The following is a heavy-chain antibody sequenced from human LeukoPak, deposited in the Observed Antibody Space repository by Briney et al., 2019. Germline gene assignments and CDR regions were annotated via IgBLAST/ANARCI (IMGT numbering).Heavy chain of an antibody. J-gene: IGHJ3*02. D-gene: IGHD6-19*01. CDR1: GFTFSSYG. Sequence: GGSLRLSCAASGFTFSSYGMHWVRQAPGKGLEWVAVISYDGSNKYYADSVKGRFTISRDNSKNTLYLQMNSLRAEDTAVYYCAKDCCGTKIAVALFSDAFDIWGQGTMVTVSS. V-gene: IGHV3-30*18. CDR3: AKDCCGTKIAVALFSDAFDI. CDR2: ISYDGSNK.